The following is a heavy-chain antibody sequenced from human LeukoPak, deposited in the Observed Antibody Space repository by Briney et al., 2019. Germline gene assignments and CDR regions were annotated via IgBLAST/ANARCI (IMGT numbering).Heavy chain of an antibody. J-gene: IGHJ5*02. CDR1: GYIFTNYW. Sequence: GESLKISCKGSGYIFTNYWIGWVRQMPGRGLEWMGIIYPADSDIRYSPSFQGQVTISADKSITTAYLQWSSLKASDTAMYYCARSAAISYSYDHWGQGTLVTVSS. CDR3: ARSAAISYSYDH. CDR2: IYPADSDI. V-gene: IGHV5-51*01. D-gene: IGHD3-16*02.